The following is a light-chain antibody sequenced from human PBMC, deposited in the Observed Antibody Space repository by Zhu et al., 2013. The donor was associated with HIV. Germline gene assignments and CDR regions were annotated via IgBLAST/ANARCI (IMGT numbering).Light chain of an antibody. V-gene: IGLV1-40*01. CDR1: SSNIGAGYD. CDR3: QSFDSTLSGFV. J-gene: IGLJ1*01. CDR2: GNT. Sequence: QSVLTQPPSVSGAPGQRVTISCTGSSSNIGAGYDVHWYQQLPGTAPKLLIYGNTNRPSGVPDRFSGSKSGTSASLAITGLQADDEADYYCQSFDSTLSGFVFGTGTKITVL.